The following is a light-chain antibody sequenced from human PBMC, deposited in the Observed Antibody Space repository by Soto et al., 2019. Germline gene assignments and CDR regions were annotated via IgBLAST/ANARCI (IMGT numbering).Light chain of an antibody. J-gene: IGKJ1*01. V-gene: IGKV1-5*03. Sequence: DIQMTQSPSTLSASIGDRVTITCRASQSISSWLAWYQQKPGKAPKLLIYKASSLESGVPSRFSGSGSGTEFTLTISSLQPDDFATYYCQQYIIYPRTFGQGTTVEIK. CDR1: QSISSW. CDR3: QQYIIYPRT. CDR2: KAS.